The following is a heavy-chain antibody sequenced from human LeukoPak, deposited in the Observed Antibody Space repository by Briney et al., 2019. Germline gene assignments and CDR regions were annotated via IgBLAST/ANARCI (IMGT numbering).Heavy chain of an antibody. CDR1: GFTFSGSA. D-gene: IGHD2-2*01. V-gene: IGHV3-73*01. J-gene: IGHJ6*03. Sequence: GGSLRLSCAASGFTFSGSAMHWVRQASGKGLEWVGRIRSKANSYATAYAASVKGRFTISRDDSKNTAYLQMNSLKTEDTAVYYCTRSDIVVVPAAPHHYYMDVWGKGTTVTVSS. CDR2: IRSKANSYAT. CDR3: TRSDIVVVPAAPHHYYMDV.